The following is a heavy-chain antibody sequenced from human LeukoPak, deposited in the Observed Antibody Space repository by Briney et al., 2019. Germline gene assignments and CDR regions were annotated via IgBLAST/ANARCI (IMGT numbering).Heavy chain of an antibody. CDR1: GITFSSYA. V-gene: IGHV3-30*04. J-gene: IGHJ4*02. Sequence: QPGRSLRLSCAASGITFSSYAMHWVRQAPGKGLEWVAVISYDGSNKYYADSVKGRFTISRDNSKNTLYLQMNSLRAEDTAVYYCARVMGRYCSSTSCYVDYWGQGTLVTVPS. CDR3: ARVMGRYCSSTSCYVDY. D-gene: IGHD2-2*01. CDR2: ISYDGSNK.